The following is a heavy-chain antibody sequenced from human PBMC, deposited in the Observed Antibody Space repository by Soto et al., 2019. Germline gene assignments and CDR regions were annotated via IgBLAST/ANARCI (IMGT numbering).Heavy chain of an antibody. CDR1: GFTFRNYG. CDR2: IWYDGSNK. CDR3: ARGRDGYNPDY. Sequence: QVQLVESGGGVVQPGRSLRLSCAASGFTFRNYGMHWVRQAPGKGLEWMAVIWYDGSNKDHADSVKGRFAISRDNSKNTLYLQMNSLRDEDTAVYYCARGRDGYNPDYWGQGTLDTVSS. V-gene: IGHV3-33*01. J-gene: IGHJ4*02. D-gene: IGHD5-12*01.